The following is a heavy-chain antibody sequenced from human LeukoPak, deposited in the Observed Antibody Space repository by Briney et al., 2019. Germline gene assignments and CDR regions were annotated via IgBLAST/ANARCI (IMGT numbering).Heavy chain of an antibody. V-gene: IGHV1-24*01. J-gene: IGHJ6*03. D-gene: IGHD3-3*01. CDR3: ARGGIFGVVPTYFYYSMDV. Sequence: ASVKVSCKVSGNTLTELSMHWVRQAPGKGLEWMGGFDPEDDETIHAQNFQGRVTMTEDPSTDTAYMELSSLRSEDTAIYYCARGGIFGVVPTYFYYSMDVWGKGTTVTVSS. CDR1: GNTLTELS. CDR2: FDPEDDET.